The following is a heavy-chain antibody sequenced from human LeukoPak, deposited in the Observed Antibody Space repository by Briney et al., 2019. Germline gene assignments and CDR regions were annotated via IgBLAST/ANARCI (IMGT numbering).Heavy chain of an antibody. J-gene: IGHJ4*02. CDR3: ARAYSSSWYYFDY. CDR1: GGSISSSSYY. V-gene: IGHV4-39*01. D-gene: IGHD6-13*01. Sequence: SETLSLTCTVSGGSISSSSYYWGWIRQPPGKGLEWIGSIYYSGSTYYNPSLKSRVTISVDTSKNQFSLKLSSVTAADTAAYHCARAYSSSWYYFDYWGQGTLVTVSS. CDR2: IYYSGST.